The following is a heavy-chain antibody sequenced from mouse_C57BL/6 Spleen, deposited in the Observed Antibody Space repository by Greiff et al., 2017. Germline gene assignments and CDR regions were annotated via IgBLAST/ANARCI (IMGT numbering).Heavy chain of an antibody. J-gene: IGHJ2*01. CDR3: ATVGY. V-gene: IGHV1-52*01. Sequence: VQLQQPGAELVRPGSSVKLSCKASGYTFTSYWMHWVKQRPIQGLEWIGNIDPSDSDTHYNQKFKDKATLTVDKSSSTAYMQLSSLTSEDSAVYYCATVGYWGQGTTLTVSS. CDR2: IDPSDSDT. CDR1: GYTFTSYW.